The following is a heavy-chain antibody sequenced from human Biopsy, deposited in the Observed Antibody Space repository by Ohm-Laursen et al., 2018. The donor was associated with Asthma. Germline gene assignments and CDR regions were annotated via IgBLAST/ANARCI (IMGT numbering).Heavy chain of an antibody. J-gene: IGHJ6*02. D-gene: IGHD3-3*01. CDR3: AKDTEGRYDFWSGLSYNYYGMDV. V-gene: IGHV3-30*18. Sequence: SLRLSSAASGFTFSSYGMYWVRQAPGKGLEWVAVISYDGRNKYYADSVKGRFTISRDNSKNTLYLQMNSLRAEDTAVYYCAKDTEGRYDFWSGLSYNYYGMDVWGQGTTVTVAS. CDR1: GFTFSSYG. CDR2: ISYDGRNK.